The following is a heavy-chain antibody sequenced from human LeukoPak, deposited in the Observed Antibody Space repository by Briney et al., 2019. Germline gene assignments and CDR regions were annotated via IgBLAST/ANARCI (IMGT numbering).Heavy chain of an antibody. CDR1: GFSFSEYW. Sequence: GGSLRLSCEGSGFSFSEYWMSWVGQAPGKGGEGVASVKQGGGEKYYVDSVKGGCDISRDDAKNSLYLQMNTLRSDDTALYYCASYYGINWVIGYWGQGTLVTVSS. D-gene: IGHD4-17*01. CDR2: VKQGGGEK. CDR3: ASYYGINWVIGY. J-gene: IGHJ4*02. V-gene: IGHV3-7*01.